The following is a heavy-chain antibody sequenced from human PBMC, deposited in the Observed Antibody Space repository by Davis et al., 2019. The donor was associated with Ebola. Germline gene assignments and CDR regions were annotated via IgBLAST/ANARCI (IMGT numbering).Heavy chain of an antibody. D-gene: IGHD6-13*01. CDR2: INAGNGNT. CDR1: GYTFTSYA. J-gene: IGHJ4*02. CDR3: ARDSSSWDYFDY. Sequence: ASVKVSCKASGYTFTSYAMHWVRQAPGQRLEWMGWINAGNGNTKYSQKFQGRVTITRDTSASTAYMELSSLRSEDTAVYYCARDSSSWDYFDYWGQGTLVTVSS. V-gene: IGHV1-3*01.